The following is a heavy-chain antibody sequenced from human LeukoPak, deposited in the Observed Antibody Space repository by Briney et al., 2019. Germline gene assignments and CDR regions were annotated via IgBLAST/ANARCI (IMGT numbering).Heavy chain of an antibody. CDR1: GFTFSSYS. CDR2: ISSSSSYI. V-gene: IGHV3-21*01. D-gene: IGHD2-2*01. CDR3: ARNARGPGDY. J-gene: IGHJ4*02. Sequence: GGSLRPSCAASGFTFSSYSMNWVRQAPGKGLEWVSSISSSSSYIYYADSVKGRFTIPRDNAKNSVYLQMNSLRVEDTGIYYRARNARGPGDYWGQGTVVTVSS.